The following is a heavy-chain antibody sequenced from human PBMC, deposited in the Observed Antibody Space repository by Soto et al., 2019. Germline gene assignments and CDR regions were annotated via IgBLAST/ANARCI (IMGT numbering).Heavy chain of an antibody. CDR2: ISSSSSSI. V-gene: IGHV3-48*01. D-gene: IGHD6-13*01. CDR1: GFTFSSYS. J-gene: IGHJ6*03. CDR3: ARDRSGYSGTWYYYYMDV. Sequence: GGSLRLSCAASGFTFSSYSMNWVRQAPGKGLEWISYISSSSSSIYYADSVKGRFTISRDSAKNSLYLQMNSLRAEDTAVYYCARDRSGYSGTWYYYYMDVWGKGTTVTVSS.